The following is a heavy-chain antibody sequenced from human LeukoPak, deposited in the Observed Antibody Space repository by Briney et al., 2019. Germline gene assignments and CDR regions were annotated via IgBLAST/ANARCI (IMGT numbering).Heavy chain of an antibody. Sequence: SETLSLTCTVSGGSISSSSYYWGWIRQPPGKGLEWIGSIYYSGSTYYNPSLKSRVTISVDTSKNQFSLKLSSVTAADTAVYYCARAVPLLYYDILTGYRSSPYYFDYWGQGTLVTVSS. D-gene: IGHD3-9*01. CDR1: GGSISSSSYY. CDR3: ARAVPLLYYDILTGYRSSPYYFDY. CDR2: IYYSGST. V-gene: IGHV4-39*01. J-gene: IGHJ4*02.